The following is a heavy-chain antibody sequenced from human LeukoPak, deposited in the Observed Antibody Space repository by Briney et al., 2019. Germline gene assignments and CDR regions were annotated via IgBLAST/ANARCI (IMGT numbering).Heavy chain of an antibody. V-gene: IGHV3-30*18. CDR2: ISHEESNK. J-gene: IGHJ5*02. CDR1: GFMSSSYG. CDR3: AKEVVASVGMGGHLYNWFDP. D-gene: IGHD1-26*01. Sequence: GGSLRLSCAASGFMSSSYGMHWVRQAPGKGLEWVAVISHEESNKFYADSVRGRFTISRDNAKNTLYLQMDSLRAEDTATYYCAKEVVASVGMGGHLYNWFDPWGQGTLVTVSS.